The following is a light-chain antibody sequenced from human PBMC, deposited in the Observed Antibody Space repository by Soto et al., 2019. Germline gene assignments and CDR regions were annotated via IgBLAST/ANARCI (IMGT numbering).Light chain of an antibody. CDR1: QGSSTW. J-gene: IGKJ4*01. Sequence: DIQMTQSPSSVSASVGDRVTITCRASQGSSTWLAWFQQKPGEAPRLLIYTASTLHSGVPSRFSGSGSGTDLTLTISRLQPEDFAAYYCQQGDSFPLNFGGGTQVEIK. CDR2: TAS. V-gene: IGKV1-12*01. CDR3: QQGDSFPLN.